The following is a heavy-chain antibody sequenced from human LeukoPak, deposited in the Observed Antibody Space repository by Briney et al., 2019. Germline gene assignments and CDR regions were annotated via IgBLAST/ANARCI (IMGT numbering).Heavy chain of an antibody. V-gene: IGHV1-18*01. CDR2: ISAYNGNT. J-gene: IGHJ5*02. Sequence: ASVKVSCKPSGYTFTSYGISWVRQAPGQGLEWMGWISAYNGNTNYAQKHQGRVTMTTDTSTSTAYMELRSLRSDDTAVYYCARVPVGATSRFDPWGQGTLVTVSS. CDR1: GYTFTSYG. CDR3: ARVPVGATSRFDP. D-gene: IGHD1-26*01.